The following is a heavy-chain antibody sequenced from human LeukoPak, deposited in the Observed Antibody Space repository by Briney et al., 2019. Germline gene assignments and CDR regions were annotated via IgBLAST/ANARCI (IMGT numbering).Heavy chain of an antibody. CDR3: ARHTRAYFDVLTGYPFNAFDI. CDR1: GYSFTSYW. CDR2: IYPGDSDT. D-gene: IGHD3-9*01. Sequence: GESLKISCKGSGYSFTSYWIGWVRQMPGKGLGWMGIIYPGDSDTRYSPSFQGPVTISADKSISTAYLQWSSLKASDTAIYYCARHTRAYFDVLTGYPFNAFDIWGQGTMVTVSS. V-gene: IGHV5-51*01. J-gene: IGHJ3*02.